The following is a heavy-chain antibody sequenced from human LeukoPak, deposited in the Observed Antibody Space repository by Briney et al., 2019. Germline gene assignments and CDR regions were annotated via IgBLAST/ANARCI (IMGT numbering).Heavy chain of an antibody. V-gene: IGHV3-66*01. CDR3: ARVPFTSSLGDYFDY. J-gene: IGHJ4*02. CDR2: IYSGGRT. D-gene: IGHD6-13*01. Sequence: SGGSLRLSCAASGFTTSGNYITWVRQAPGKGLQWVSVIYSGGRTNYADSVKGRFSISRDNSNDTVYLQLNSLRTEDTAVYFCARVPFTSSLGDYFDYWGQGTLVTVSS. CDR1: GFTTSGNY.